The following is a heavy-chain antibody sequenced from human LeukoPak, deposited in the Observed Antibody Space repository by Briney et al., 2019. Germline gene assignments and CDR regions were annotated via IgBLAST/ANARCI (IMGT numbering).Heavy chain of an antibody. CDR1: GGSISSSSYY. CDR2: IYYSGST. V-gene: IGHV4-39*01. CDR3: AADYYGSGSYYYFDY. D-gene: IGHD3-10*01. Sequence: SETLSLTCTVSGGSISSSSYYWGWIRQPPRKGLEWIGSIYYSGSTYYNPSLKSRVTISVDTSKNQFSLKLSSVTAADTAVYYCAADYYGSGSYYYFDYWGQGTLVTVSS. J-gene: IGHJ4*02.